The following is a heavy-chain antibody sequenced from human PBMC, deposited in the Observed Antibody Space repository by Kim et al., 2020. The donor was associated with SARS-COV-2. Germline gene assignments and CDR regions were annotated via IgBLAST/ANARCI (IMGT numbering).Heavy chain of an antibody. J-gene: IGHJ4*02. Sequence: GGSLRLSCAGSGFTFSSYNMNWVRQAPGKGLEWVSYISSSSNTINYGDSVKGRFTISRDNAKNSLYLQMNSLRDEDTAVYYCARDRGLYYSDSSGYFGAGDCWGQRTLVTVSS. CDR1: GFTFSSYN. V-gene: IGHV3-48*02. D-gene: IGHD3-22*01. CDR3: ARDRGLYYSDSSGYFGAGDC. CDR2: ISSSSNTI.